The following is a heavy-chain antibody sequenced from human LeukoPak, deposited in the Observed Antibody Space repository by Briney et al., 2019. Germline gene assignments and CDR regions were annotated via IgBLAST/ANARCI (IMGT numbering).Heavy chain of an antibody. CDR2: ISAYNGNT. CDR1: GYTFTSYG. V-gene: IGHV1-18*01. D-gene: IGHD1-20*01. J-gene: IGHJ5*02. Sequence: GASVKVSCKASGYTFTSYGISWVRQAPGQGLEWMGWISAYNGNTNYAQKLQGRVTMTTDTSTSTAYMELRSLRSDDTAVYYCAREEKGPYNWNPEWFDPWGQGTLVTVSS. CDR3: AREEKGPYNWNPEWFDP.